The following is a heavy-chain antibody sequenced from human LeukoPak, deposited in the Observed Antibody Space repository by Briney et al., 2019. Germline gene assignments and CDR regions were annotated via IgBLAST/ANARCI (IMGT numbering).Heavy chain of an antibody. D-gene: IGHD1-20*01. CDR3: EKDSPATLYNWNDAKDAFDI. V-gene: IGHV3-43*02. Sequence: GGSLRLSCAASGFTFDDYAMHWVRQAPGKGLEWVSLISGDGGRTYYADSAKGRFTISRDNSKNSLYLQMNSPRTEDTALYYCEKDSPATLYNWNDAKDAFDIWGQGTMVTVSS. J-gene: IGHJ3*02. CDR2: ISGDGGRT. CDR1: GFTFDDYA.